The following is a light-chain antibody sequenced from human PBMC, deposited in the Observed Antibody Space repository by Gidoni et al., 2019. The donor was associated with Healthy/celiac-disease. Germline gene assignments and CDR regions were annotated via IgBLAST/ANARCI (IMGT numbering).Light chain of an antibody. CDR3: QQYYSTPRT. Sequence: DIVMTQFPDSLAVSLGERATINCKASQSVLYSSNNKNYLAWYQQKPGQPPKLLIYWASTRETGVPDRFSGSGSGTDFTLTISSLQAEDVAVYYCQQYYSTPRTFGQXTKLEIK. V-gene: IGKV4-1*01. CDR2: WAS. J-gene: IGKJ2*01. CDR1: QSVLYSSNNKNY.